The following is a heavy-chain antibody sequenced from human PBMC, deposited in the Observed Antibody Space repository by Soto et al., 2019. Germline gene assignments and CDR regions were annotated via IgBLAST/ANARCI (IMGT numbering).Heavy chain of an antibody. CDR2: IIPLHNTS. CDR1: GGAFNNYA. D-gene: IGHD1-20*01. J-gene: IGHJ6*02. CDR3: ASWSNWNPLYYDGLDV. V-gene: IGHV1-69*06. Sequence: QVQLLQSGAEVKTPGSSVKVSCKVSGGAFNNYALNWVRHGPGQGLEWLGGIIPLHNTSNYSLKFLGRVIVTADIFSTTCYMELNRLTSDDTATYYCASWSNWNPLYYDGLDVWGQGATVTVSS.